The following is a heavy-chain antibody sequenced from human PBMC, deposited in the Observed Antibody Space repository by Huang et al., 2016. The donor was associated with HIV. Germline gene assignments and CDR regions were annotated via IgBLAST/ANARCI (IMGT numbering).Heavy chain of an antibody. D-gene: IGHD3-22*01. CDR3: ARRQGSGYYFYFDY. Sequence: QLQLQESGPGLVKPSDTLSLNCTISGGFIKSRNYYWGWVRQAPGKGLELVGDIYESGSPYYNPSLRSRCSLSVDTSRHQVTLKVNAVIAADTAVYYCARRQGSGYYFYFDYWGRGIPVTVSA. CDR1: GGFIKSRNYY. J-gene: IGHJ4*02. V-gene: IGHV4-39*01. CDR2: IYESGSP.